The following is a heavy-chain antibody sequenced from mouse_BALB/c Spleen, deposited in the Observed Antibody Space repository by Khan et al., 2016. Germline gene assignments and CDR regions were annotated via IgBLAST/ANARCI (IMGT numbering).Heavy chain of an antibody. V-gene: IGHV1S135*01. J-gene: IGHJ4*01. Sequence: EVELVESGPELMKPGASVKISCKASGYSFTSYYMHWVKQSHGKSLEWIGYIDPFNGGTSYNQKFKGKATLTVDKSSSTAYMHLSSLTSEDSAVYYCASSTQSFDAMDYWGQGTSVTVSS. CDR2: IDPFNGGT. CDR3: ASSTQSFDAMDY. CDR1: GYSFTSYY. D-gene: IGHD1-1*01.